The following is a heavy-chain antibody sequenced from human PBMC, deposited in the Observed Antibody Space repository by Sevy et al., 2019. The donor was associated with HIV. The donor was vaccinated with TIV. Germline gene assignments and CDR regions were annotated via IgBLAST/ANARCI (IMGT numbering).Heavy chain of an antibody. J-gene: IGHJ5*01. CDR2: IYYIGNT. D-gene: IGHD3-10*01. CDR1: GGSISNSAYY. Sequence: SETLSLTCTVSGGSISNSAYYWGWIRQPPGKGLEWIGYIYYIGNTYYKPSLKSRVTISVDTSKNHFSLKLTSVTAADTAVYYCARWTMGITMIQGEFDSWGQGTLVTVSS. V-gene: IGHV4-39*02. CDR3: ARWTMGITMIQGEFDS.